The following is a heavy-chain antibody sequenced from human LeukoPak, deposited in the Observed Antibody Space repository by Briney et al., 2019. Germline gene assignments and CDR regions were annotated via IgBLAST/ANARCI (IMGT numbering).Heavy chain of an antibody. CDR3: AGGATKFDH. V-gene: IGHV4-59*01. CDR1: GGSISSYY. D-gene: IGHD1-26*01. J-gene: IGHJ4*02. Sequence: SQKLSLTCTVSGGSISSYYWTWIRQSPGKGLEWIGYISYTGSTHSTTSLKSRVTISAETSKNQFSLKLSSGTAADTAVYYCAGGATKFDHWGQGNLVTVSS. CDR2: ISYTGST.